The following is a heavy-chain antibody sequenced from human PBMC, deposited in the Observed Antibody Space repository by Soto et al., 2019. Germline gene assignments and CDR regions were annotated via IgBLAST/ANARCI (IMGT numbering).Heavy chain of an antibody. Sequence: GGSLRLSCAASGFTFSSYSMNWVRQAPGKGLEWVSYSSSSSSTIYYADSVKGRFTISRDNAKNSLYLQMNSLRDEDTAVYYCARDYRLIRHYGMDVWGQGTTVTVSS. V-gene: IGHV3-48*02. CDR2: SSSSSSTI. CDR1: GFTFSSYS. D-gene: IGHD2-8*01. CDR3: ARDYRLIRHYGMDV. J-gene: IGHJ6*02.